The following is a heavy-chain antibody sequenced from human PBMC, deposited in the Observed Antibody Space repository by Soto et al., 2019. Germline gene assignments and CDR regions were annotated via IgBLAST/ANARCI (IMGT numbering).Heavy chain of an antibody. Sequence: QVQLVQSGAEVKKPGASVKVSCKASGYTFTSYAMHWVRQAPGQSLEWMGWLNAGNGDTKYSQKFQGRVTITRDTSASTAYMELSSLRSEDTAVYYCASSYSNYALIDYYYYGMDVWGQGTTVTVSS. D-gene: IGHD4-4*01. CDR2: LNAGNGDT. V-gene: IGHV1-3*01. CDR1: GYTFTSYA. J-gene: IGHJ6*02. CDR3: ASSYSNYALIDYYYYGMDV.